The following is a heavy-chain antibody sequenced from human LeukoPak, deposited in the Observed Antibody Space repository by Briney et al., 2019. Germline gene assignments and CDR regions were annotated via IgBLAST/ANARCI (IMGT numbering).Heavy chain of an antibody. J-gene: IGHJ4*02. CDR3: ATWGVAVAGFDY. Sequence: GGSLRLSCAASTSASTFIFSGYSMNWVRQAPGKGLEWVAVIWYDGSNKYYADSVKGRFTISRDNSKNTLYLQMNSLRAEDTAVYYCATWGVAVAGFDYWGQGTLVTVSS. D-gene: IGHD6-19*01. CDR1: TSASTFIFSGYS. CDR2: IWYDGSNK. V-gene: IGHV3-33*08.